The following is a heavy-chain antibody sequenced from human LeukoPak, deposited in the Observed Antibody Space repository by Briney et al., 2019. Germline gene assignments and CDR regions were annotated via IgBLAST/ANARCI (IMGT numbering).Heavy chain of an antibody. D-gene: IGHD3-3*01. CDR3: ARESPGTILYYYYMDV. J-gene: IGHJ6*03. CDR2: IYTSGST. CDR1: GGSISSGSYY. V-gene: IGHV4-61*02. Sequence: PSETLSLTCTVSGGSISSGSYYWSWIRQPAGKGLEWIGRIYTSGSTNYNPSLKSRVTISVDTSKNQFSLKLSSVTAADTAVYYCARESPGTILYYYYMDVWGKGTTVTVSS.